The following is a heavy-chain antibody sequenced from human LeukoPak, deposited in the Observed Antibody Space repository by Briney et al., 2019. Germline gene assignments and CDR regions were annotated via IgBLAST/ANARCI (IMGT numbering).Heavy chain of an antibody. Sequence: SETLSLTCTFSGGSIFSDSYYWSWIRQPAGKGLEWIGRIYTSGSTNYNPSLKSRVTISVDTSKNQFSLKLSSVTAADTAVYYCARAPRYCSGGSCLRGFDYWGQGTLVTVSS. V-gene: IGHV4-61*02. CDR3: ARAPRYCSGGSCLRGFDY. CDR2: IYTSGST. D-gene: IGHD2-15*01. CDR1: GGSIFSDSYY. J-gene: IGHJ4*02.